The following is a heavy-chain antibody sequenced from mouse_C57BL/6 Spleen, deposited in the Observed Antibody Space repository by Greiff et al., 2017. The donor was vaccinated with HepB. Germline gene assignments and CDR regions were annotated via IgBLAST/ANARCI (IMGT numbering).Heavy chain of an antibody. V-gene: IGHV3-1*01. CDR3: ARGLYGSSPWFAY. CDR1: GYSITSGYD. CDR2: ISYSGST. Sequence: EVQLVESGPGMVKPSQSLSLTCTVTGYSITSGYDWHWIRHFPGNKLEWMGYISYSGSTNYNPSLKSRISITHDTSKNHFFLKLNSVTTEDTATYYCARGLYGSSPWFAYWGQGTLVTVSA. J-gene: IGHJ3*01. D-gene: IGHD1-1*01.